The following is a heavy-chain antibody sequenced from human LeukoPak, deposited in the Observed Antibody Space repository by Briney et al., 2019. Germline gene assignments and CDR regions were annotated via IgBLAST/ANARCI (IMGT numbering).Heavy chain of an antibody. CDR2: INPNSGGT. J-gene: IGHJ5*02. V-gene: IGHV1-2*02. CDR1: GYTFTSYY. CDR3: ARDQGIAARPRWFDP. Sequence: ASVKVSCKASGYTFTSYYMHWVRQAPGQGLEWMGWINPNSGGTNYAQKFQGRVTMTRDTSISTAYMELSRLRSDDTAVYYCARDQGIAARPRWFDPWGQGTLVTVSS. D-gene: IGHD6-6*01.